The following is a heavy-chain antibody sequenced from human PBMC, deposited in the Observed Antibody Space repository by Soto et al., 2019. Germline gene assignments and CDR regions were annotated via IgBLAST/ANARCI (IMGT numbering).Heavy chain of an antibody. CDR2: INPNSGGT. D-gene: IGHD3-16*02. J-gene: IGHJ4*02. CDR1: GYTFTGYY. CDR3: GRLYQREDSDY. V-gene: IGHV1-2*02. Sequence: ASVKVSCKASGYTFTGYYMHWVRQAPGQGLEWMGWINPNSGGTNYAQKFQGRVTMTRDTSISTAYMELSRLRSDDTAVYYCGRLYQREDSDYWGQSTMVTVSS.